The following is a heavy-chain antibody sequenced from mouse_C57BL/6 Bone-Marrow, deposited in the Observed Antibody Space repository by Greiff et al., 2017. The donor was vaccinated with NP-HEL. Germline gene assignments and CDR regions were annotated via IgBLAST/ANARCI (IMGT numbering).Heavy chain of an antibody. V-gene: IGHV14-4*01. J-gene: IGHJ2*01. CDR2: IDPENGDT. CDR1: GFNIKDDY. Sequence: VQLKESGAELVRPGASVKLSCTASGFNIKDDYMHWVKQRPEQGLEWIGWIDPENGDTEYASKFQGKATITADTSSNTAYLQLSSLTSEDTAVYYCTTCKRNTWGQGTTLTVSS. CDR3: TTCKRNT.